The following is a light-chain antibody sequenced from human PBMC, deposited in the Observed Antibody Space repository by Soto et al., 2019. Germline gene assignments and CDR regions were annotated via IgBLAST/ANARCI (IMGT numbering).Light chain of an antibody. CDR3: QQYNSYWT. J-gene: IGKJ1*01. CDR1: QSISSW. Sequence: GDRVTITCRASQSISSWLAWYQQKPGKAPKLLIYDASSLESGVPSRFSGSGSGTEFTFTISSLQPDDFATYYCQQYNSYWTFGQGTKVHIK. V-gene: IGKV1-5*01. CDR2: DAS.